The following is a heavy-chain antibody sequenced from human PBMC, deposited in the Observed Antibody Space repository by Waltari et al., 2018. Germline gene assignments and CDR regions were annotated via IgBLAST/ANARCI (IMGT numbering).Heavy chain of an antibody. Sequence: EVHLVESGGGLVQPGGSLRLSCAASGFTFTTYWMSWVRQAPGKGLEWVANIKQDGSEKYYVDSVKGRFTISRHNAKNSLYLQMNSLTAEDTAVYYCARDQGGTTRGHFDSWGQGTQLTVSS. V-gene: IGHV3-7*01. J-gene: IGHJ4*02. CDR1: GFTFTTYW. CDR3: ARDQGGTTRGHFDS. D-gene: IGHD1-1*01. CDR2: IKQDGSEK.